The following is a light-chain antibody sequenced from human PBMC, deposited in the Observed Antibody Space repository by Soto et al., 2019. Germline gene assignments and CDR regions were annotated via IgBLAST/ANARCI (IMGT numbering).Light chain of an antibody. J-gene: IGKJ1*01. CDR3: QQYNNYWT. Sequence: DSQMTPSPSTLSASVWDRVTITCRASQSISYWLAWYQQKPGKAPNLLIYKVSSLEIGVPSRVSGSGSGTAFTLTISSLQPDDFATDYCQQYNNYWTFGQVTKVEIK. CDR2: KVS. V-gene: IGKV1-5*03. CDR1: QSISYW.